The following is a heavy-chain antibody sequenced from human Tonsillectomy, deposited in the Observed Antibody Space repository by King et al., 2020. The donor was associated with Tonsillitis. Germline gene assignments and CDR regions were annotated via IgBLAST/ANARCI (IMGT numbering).Heavy chain of an antibody. D-gene: IGHD5-18*01. V-gene: IGHV5-51*01. CDR1: GYYFTNYW. Sequence: ELQLVQSGAEVKKPGESLKISCKGSGYYFTNYWIGWVRQMPGKGLEWMGIIYPGDSDTRYSPSFQGQVTISADKSISTAYLQWSSLKASDTAMYYCRAHPDTAMVMVDSWGQGTLVTVSS. CDR3: RAHPDTAMVMVDS. CDR2: IYPGDSDT. J-gene: IGHJ4*02.